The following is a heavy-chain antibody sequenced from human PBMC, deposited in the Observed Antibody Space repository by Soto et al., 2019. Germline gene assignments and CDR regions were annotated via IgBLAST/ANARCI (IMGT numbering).Heavy chain of an antibody. Sequence: SETLSLTCTVSGGSISSSSYYWGWIRQPPGKGLEWIGSIYYSGSTYYNPSLKSRVTISVDTSKNQFSLKLSSVTAADTAVYYCARRPEYCSGGSCYLNWFDPWGQGTLVTVSS. J-gene: IGHJ5*02. CDR2: IYYSGST. D-gene: IGHD2-15*01. CDR1: GGSISSSSYY. V-gene: IGHV4-39*01. CDR3: ARRPEYCSGGSCYLNWFDP.